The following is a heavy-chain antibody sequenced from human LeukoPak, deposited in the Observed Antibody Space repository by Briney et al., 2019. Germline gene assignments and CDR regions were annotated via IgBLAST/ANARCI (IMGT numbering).Heavy chain of an antibody. CDR1: GFTFSSYS. V-gene: IGHV3-48*04. D-gene: IGHD3-22*01. J-gene: IGHJ4*02. CDR2: ISSSSSTI. Sequence: GGSLRLSCAASGFTFSSYSIDWVRQAPGKGLEWLSYISSSSSTIYYADSVKGRFTISRDNAKNSVYLQMNSLRAEDTAVYYCARVWSSGYTKNYWGQGTLVTVSS. CDR3: ARVWSSGYTKNY.